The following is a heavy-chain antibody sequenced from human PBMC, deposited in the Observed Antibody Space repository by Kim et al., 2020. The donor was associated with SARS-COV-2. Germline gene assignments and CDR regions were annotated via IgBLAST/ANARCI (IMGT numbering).Heavy chain of an antibody. J-gene: IGHJ5*02. CDR3: ASVRRRYKFDP. V-gene: IGHV4-34*01. D-gene: IGHD3-9*01. CDR1: GGSFSGYY. Sequence: SETLSLTCAVYGGSFSGYYWSWIRQPPGKGLEWIGEINHSGSTNYNPSLKSRVTISVDTSKNQFSLKLSSVTAADTAVYYCASVRRRYKFDPWGQGTLVTVSS. CDR2: INHSGST.